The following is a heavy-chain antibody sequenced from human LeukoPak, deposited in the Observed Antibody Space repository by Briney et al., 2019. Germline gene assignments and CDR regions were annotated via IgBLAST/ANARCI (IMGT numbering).Heavy chain of an antibody. J-gene: IGHJ3*02. V-gene: IGHV4-34*01. D-gene: IGHD4-11*01. CDR1: GGPFSGYY. Sequence: SETLSLTSAVYGGPFSGYYWSWIRQPPGKGLEWIGEINHSGSTNYNPSLKSRVTISVDTSKNQFSLKLSSVTAADTAVYYCARTRTVTAFDIWGQGTMVTVSS. CDR3: ARTRTVTAFDI. CDR2: INHSGST.